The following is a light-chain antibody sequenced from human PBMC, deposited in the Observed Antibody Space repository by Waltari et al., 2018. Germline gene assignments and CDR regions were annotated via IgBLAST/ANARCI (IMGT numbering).Light chain of an antibody. Sequence: EIVMTQSPATLSVYPGERATLPCMASQSVSGHFASYQQKPGQAPRLIIHGAFTSATGIPARFSGSGSGTEFSLTISSLQSEDFAIYYCQQYYDWPPWTFGQGTKVEL. CDR2: GAF. J-gene: IGKJ1*01. CDR3: QQYYDWPPWT. CDR1: QSVSGH. V-gene: IGKV3D-15*01.